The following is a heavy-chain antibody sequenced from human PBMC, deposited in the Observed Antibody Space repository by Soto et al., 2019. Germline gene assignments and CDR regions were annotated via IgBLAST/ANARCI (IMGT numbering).Heavy chain of an antibody. V-gene: IGHV5-10-1*01. Sequence: TGDSLKSTGDTSGYTFTTSCMTWVLQMPGKGLEWMWRIDPSVSYINYSPSFQGHVIISADKAISTAYLHRSSLKAADTAMYYCARVEASTGEYCGQGSLVTVSS. CDR3: ARVEASTGEY. J-gene: IGHJ4*02. CDR2: IDPSVSYI. CDR1: GYTFTTSC. D-gene: IGHD1-1*01.